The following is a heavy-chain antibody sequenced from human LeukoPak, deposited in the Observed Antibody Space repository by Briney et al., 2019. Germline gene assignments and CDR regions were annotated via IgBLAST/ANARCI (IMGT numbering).Heavy chain of an antibody. Sequence: PGGSLRLSCAASGFTFSSYWMSWVRQAPGKGLEGVTNIKQDGSEKYYVGSVKGRFTISRDNAKNSLYLQMNSLRAEDTAVYYCARDWDDYYYYYMDVWGKGTTVTVSS. CDR3: ARDWDDYYYYYMDV. CDR2: IKQDGSEK. V-gene: IGHV3-7*01. D-gene: IGHD1-26*01. J-gene: IGHJ6*03. CDR1: GFTFSSYW.